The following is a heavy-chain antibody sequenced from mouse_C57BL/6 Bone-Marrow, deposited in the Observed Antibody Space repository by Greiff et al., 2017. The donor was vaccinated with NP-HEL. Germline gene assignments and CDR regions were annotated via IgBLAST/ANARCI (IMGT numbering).Heavy chain of an antibody. CDR2: IDPENGDT. Sequence: EVQLQQSGAELVRPGASVKLSCTASGFNIKDDYMHWVKQRPEQGLEWIGWIDPENGDTEYASKFQGKATITADTSSNTAYLQLSSLTSEDTAVYYCTTRRSSGYVRGYFDYWGQGTTLTVSS. D-gene: IGHD3-2*02. J-gene: IGHJ2*01. V-gene: IGHV14-4*01. CDR1: GFNIKDDY. CDR3: TTRRSSGYVRGYFDY.